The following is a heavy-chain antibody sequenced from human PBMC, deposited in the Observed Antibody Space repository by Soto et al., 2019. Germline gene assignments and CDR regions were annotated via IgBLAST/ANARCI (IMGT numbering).Heavy chain of an antibody. CDR3: ARDSEQLAHPGYGMDV. V-gene: IGHV3-33*01. J-gene: IGHJ6*02. CDR2: IWYDGSNK. Sequence: GGSLRLSCAASGFTFSSYGMHWVRQAPGKGLEWVAVIWYDGSNKYYADSVKGRFTISRDNSKNTLYLQMNSLRAEDTAVYYCARDSEQLAHPGYGMDVWGQGTTVTVSS. D-gene: IGHD6-13*01. CDR1: GFTFSSYG.